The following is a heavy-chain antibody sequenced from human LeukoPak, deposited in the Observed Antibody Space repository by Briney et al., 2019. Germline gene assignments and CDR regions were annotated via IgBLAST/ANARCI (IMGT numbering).Heavy chain of an antibody. Sequence: SQTLSLTCAVSGGSLDLCSYYWIWVPQPPGKGLEWIGHFYSSGNAIASYNPSLNSRVTISLDTSKNQFSLKLTSVTAEDTAVYYCARDLRYSASYWGQGTLVTVSS. CDR2: FYSSGNA. CDR3: ARDLRYSASY. CDR1: GGSLDLCSYY. J-gene: IGHJ4*02. V-gene: IGHV4-61*09. D-gene: IGHD2-21*01.